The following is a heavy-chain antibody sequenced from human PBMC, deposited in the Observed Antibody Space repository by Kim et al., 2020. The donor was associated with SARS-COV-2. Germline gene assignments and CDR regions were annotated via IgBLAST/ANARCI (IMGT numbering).Heavy chain of an antibody. CDR2: INHSGST. Sequence: SETLSLTCAVYGGSFSGYYWSWIRQPPGKGLEWIGEINHSGSTNYNPSLKSRVTISVDTSKNQFSLKLSSVTAADTAVYYCAGASRGFGELLDWFDPWG. J-gene: IGHJ5*02. CDR1: GGSFSGYY. CDR3: AGASRGFGELLDWFDP. D-gene: IGHD3-10*01. V-gene: IGHV4-34*01.